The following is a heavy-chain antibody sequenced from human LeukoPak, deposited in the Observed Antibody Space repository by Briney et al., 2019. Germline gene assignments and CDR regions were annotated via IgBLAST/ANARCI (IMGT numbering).Heavy chain of an antibody. J-gene: IGHJ6*02. D-gene: IGHD3-10*01. CDR1: GGSISSYY. V-gene: IGHV4-59*01. CDR3: ARLRSSYYYYYGMDV. Sequence: PSETLCLTCTVSGGSISSYYWSWIRQPPGKGLEWIGYIYYSGSTNYNPSLKSRVTISVDTSKNQFSLKLSSVTAADTAVYYCARLRSSYYYYYGMDVWGQGTTVTVPS. CDR2: IYYSGST.